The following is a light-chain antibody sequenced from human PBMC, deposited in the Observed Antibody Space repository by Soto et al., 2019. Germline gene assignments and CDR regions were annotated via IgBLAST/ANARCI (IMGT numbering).Light chain of an antibody. J-gene: IGKJ1*01. CDR3: QRYGSSPRT. V-gene: IGKV3-20*01. CDR2: GAS. CDR1: QGVSGSY. Sequence: EIVLTQSPGTLSLSPGERATLSCRASQGVSGSYLAWYQQKPGQAPRLLIYGASSRATGIPNRFSGSESGTDFTLTISRLEPEDFAVYYCQRYGSSPRTFGQGTKVEIK.